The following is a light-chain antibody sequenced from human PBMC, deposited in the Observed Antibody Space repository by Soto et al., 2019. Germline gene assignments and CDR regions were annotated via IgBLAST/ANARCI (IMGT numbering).Light chain of an antibody. V-gene: IGKV3-20*01. J-gene: IGKJ2*01. Sequence: EIVLTQSPGTLSLSAGERATLSCRASQSVSSSFFAWYQQKPGQAPRLLLHDASTRATGIPDRFSGSGSGTDFTLTITRLEPEDCAVYYCQLYGSSRYTFGQGTKLEI. CDR2: DAS. CDR1: QSVSSSF. CDR3: QLYGSSRYT.